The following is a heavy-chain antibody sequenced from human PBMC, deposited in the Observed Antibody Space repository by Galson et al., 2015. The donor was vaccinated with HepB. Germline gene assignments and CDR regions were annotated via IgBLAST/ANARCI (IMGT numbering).Heavy chain of an antibody. D-gene: IGHD3-10*01. J-gene: IGHJ6*02. Sequence: SVKVSCKASGGTFSSYTISWVRQAPGQGLEWMGRIIPILGIANYAQKFQGRVTITADKSTSTAYMELSSLRSEDTAVYYCASRNPAEEGSGSYYPYYYYGMDVWGQGTTVTVSS. CDR1: GGTFSSYT. CDR2: IIPILGIA. V-gene: IGHV1-69*02. CDR3: ASRNPAEEGSGSYYPYYYYGMDV.